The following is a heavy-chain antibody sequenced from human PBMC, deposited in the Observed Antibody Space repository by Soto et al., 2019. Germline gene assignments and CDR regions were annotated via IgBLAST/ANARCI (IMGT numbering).Heavy chain of an antibody. Sequence: QVQLQESGPGLVKPSQTLSLTCTVSGGSISSGGYYWSWIRQHPGKGLEWIGYIYYSGSTYYNPSLKSRVTISVDTSKNQFTLKLSSVTAADTAVYYCARVGIVVVPAAIRKGISRYYFDYWGQGTLVTVSS. CDR3: ARVGIVVVPAAIRKGISRYYFDY. V-gene: IGHV4-31*03. CDR2: IYYSGST. D-gene: IGHD2-2*02. J-gene: IGHJ4*02. CDR1: GGSISSGGYY.